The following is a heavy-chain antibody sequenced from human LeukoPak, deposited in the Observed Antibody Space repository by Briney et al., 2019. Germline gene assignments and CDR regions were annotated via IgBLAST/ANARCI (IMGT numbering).Heavy chain of an antibody. CDR3: AREANRYCSSTSCSDNWFDP. V-gene: IGHV3-21*01. CDR1: GFTFSSYE. J-gene: IGHJ5*02. CDR2: ISSSSSYI. Sequence: GGSLRLSCAASGFTFSSYEMNWVRQAPGKGLEWVSSISSSSSYIYYADSVKGRFTISRDNAKNSLYLQMNSLRAEDTAVYYCAREANRYCSSTSCSDNWFDPWGQGTLVTVSS. D-gene: IGHD2-2*01.